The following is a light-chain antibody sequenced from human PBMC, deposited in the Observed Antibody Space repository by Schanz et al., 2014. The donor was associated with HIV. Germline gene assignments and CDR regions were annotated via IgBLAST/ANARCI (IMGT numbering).Light chain of an antibody. CDR2: DVT. Sequence: QSALTQPASVSGSPGQSITISCTGTSSDVGGYTYVSWYQQHPGKAPKLIIYDVTNRPSGVSDRFSGSKSGNSAFLTISGLQAEDEADYYCSSKRSGDTTPFVFGSGTKLTVL. CDR3: SSKRSGDTTPFV. V-gene: IGLV2-14*03. J-gene: IGLJ1*01. CDR1: SSDVGGYTY.